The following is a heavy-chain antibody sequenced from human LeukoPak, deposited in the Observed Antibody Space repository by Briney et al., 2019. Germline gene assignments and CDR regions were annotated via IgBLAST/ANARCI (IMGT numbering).Heavy chain of an antibody. V-gene: IGHV3-7*01. D-gene: IGHD3-3*01. Sequence: PGGSLRLSCAASGFSFSSYWMSWVRQAPGKGLEWVANIKQDGSEKYYVDSVKGRFTISRDNAKNSLYLQVNILLAEDTAVYYCARDNNINDFWCGSYFDYWGQGTLVTVSS. CDR2: IKQDGSEK. CDR1: GFSFSSYW. J-gene: IGHJ4*02. CDR3: ARDNNINDFWCGSYFDY.